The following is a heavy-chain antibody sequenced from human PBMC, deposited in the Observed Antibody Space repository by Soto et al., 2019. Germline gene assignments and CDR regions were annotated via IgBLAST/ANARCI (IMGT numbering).Heavy chain of an antibody. J-gene: IGHJ4*02. D-gene: IGHD2-15*01. Sequence: QVQLQESGPGLVKPSQTLSLTCTVSGGSMNSGGYCWNWIRQHPGEGLEWIGCISYGGTPSYNPSLKSRLTISVDPSKNQFSLMLNSVTAADTAVYYCSRGILVWGQGTLITVSS. V-gene: IGHV4-31*03. CDR1: GGSMNSGGYC. CDR2: ISYGGTP. CDR3: SRGILV.